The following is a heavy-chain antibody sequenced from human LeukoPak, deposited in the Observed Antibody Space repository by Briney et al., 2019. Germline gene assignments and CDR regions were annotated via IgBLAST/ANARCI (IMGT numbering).Heavy chain of an antibody. CDR1: GFTFSSYG. V-gene: IGHV3-30*18. Sequence: GGSLRLSCEASGFTFSSYGMHWVRQAPGKGLEWVAVISYDGSNKYYADSVKGRFTISRDNSKNTLYLQMNSLRAEDTAVYYCAKDTGSGWYFAPYYYYGMDVWGQGTTVTVSS. J-gene: IGHJ6*02. CDR3: AKDTGSGWYFAPYYYYGMDV. CDR2: ISYDGSNK. D-gene: IGHD6-19*01.